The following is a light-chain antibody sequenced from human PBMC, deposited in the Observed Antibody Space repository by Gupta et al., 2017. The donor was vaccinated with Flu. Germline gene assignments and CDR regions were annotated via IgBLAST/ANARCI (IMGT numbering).Light chain of an antibody. CDR3: QVWDSGRDHPGV. CDR2: DDS. CDR1: NIGSKS. Sequence: SYVLTQPPSVSVAPGQTARITCGGNNIGSKSVHWYQQKPGQAPVLVVYDDSDRPSGIPERFSGSNSGNTATLTISRVEAGEEADYHCQVWDSGRDHPGVFGGGTKLTVL. V-gene: IGLV3-21*02. J-gene: IGLJ2*01.